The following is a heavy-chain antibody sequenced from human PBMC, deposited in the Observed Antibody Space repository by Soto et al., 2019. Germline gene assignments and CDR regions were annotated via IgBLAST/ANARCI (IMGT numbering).Heavy chain of an antibody. Sequence: GASVKVSCKASGGTFSSYTISWVRQAPGQGLEWMGRIIPILGIANYAQKFQGRVTITADKSTSTAYMELSSLRSEDTAVYYCARDTEYYGSGLDVWGKGTTVTVSS. CDR3: ARDTEYYGSGLDV. J-gene: IGHJ6*04. D-gene: IGHD3-10*01. CDR1: GGTFSSYT. CDR2: IIPILGIA. V-gene: IGHV1-69*04.